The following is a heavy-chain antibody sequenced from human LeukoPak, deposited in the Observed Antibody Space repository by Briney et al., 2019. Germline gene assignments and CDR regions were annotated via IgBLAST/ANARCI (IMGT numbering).Heavy chain of an antibody. CDR1: VFTFSSHS. Sequence: PGGSLRLSCAGSVFTFSSHSMNWVRQAPGKGLEWVSSITSGSSYIYYADTLKGRFTISRDNAKNALYLQMHTLRAEDTGVYYCARGNWNYGGSIDYWGQGTLVTVSS. CDR3: ARGNWNYGGSIDY. D-gene: IGHD1-7*01. J-gene: IGHJ4*02. V-gene: IGHV3-21*01. CDR2: ITSGSSYI.